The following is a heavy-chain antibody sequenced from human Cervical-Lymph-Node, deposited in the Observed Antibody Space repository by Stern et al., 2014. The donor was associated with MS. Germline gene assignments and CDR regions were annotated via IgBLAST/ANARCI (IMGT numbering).Heavy chain of an antibody. CDR1: GFTFSTHA. CDR2: ISSSSSYI. V-gene: IGHV3-21*01. Sequence: EVQLVESGGGLVKPGGSLRLSCAASGFTFSTHAVNWVRQAPGKGPEWVSSISSSSSYIYYADSVKGRFTISRDNAKNSLYLQMNSLRVDDTAVYYCLRDGGDYWGQGTLVTVSS. D-gene: IGHD3-16*01. J-gene: IGHJ4*02. CDR3: LRDGGDY.